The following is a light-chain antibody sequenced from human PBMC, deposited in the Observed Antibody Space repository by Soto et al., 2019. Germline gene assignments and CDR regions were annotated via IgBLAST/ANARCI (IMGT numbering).Light chain of an antibody. CDR2: LAS. CDR3: VQTVQPPWT. Sequence: EIVMIQSPLSLPVTPGEPASISCRSSQSLLHANGHTYLAWYLQKPGQPPQLLIYLASNRASGVPDMFSGSGSGTDCTLKISRVEAEDVGVYYFVQTVQPPWTFGQGTKVEIK. CDR1: QSLLHANGHTY. V-gene: IGKV2-28*01. J-gene: IGKJ1*01.